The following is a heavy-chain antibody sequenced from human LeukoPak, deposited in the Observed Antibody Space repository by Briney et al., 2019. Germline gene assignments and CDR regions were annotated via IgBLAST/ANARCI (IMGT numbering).Heavy chain of an antibody. J-gene: IGHJ3*02. CDR3: ARAVLLWFGESPSDAFDI. V-gene: IGHV3-48*01. CDR2: ISSSSSTI. D-gene: IGHD3-10*01. Sequence: PGGSLRLSCAASGFTFSSYSMNWVRQAPGKGGEWVSYISSSSSTIYYADSVKGRFTISRDNAKNSLYLQMNSLRAEDTAVYYCARAVLLWFGESPSDAFDIWGQGTMVTVSS. CDR1: GFTFSSYS.